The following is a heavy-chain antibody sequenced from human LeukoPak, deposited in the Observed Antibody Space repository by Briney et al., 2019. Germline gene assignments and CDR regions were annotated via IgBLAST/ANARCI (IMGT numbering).Heavy chain of an antibody. CDR2: IYHSGST. CDR3: ATRGYSYGQYYFDY. Sequence: KPSETLSLTCAVSGYSISSGYYWGWIRQPPGKGLVWIGSIYHSGSTYYNPSLKSRVTISVDTSKNQFSLKLSSVTAADTAVYCCATRGYSYGQYYFDYWGQGTLVTVSS. J-gene: IGHJ4*02. CDR1: GYSISSGYY. V-gene: IGHV4-38-2*01. D-gene: IGHD5-18*01.